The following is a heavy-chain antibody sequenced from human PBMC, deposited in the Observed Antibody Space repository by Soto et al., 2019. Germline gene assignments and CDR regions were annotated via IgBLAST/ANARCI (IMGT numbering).Heavy chain of an antibody. CDR3: ARVPTYYYDSSGYSDY. CDR2: TSHDGSNK. V-gene: IGHV3-30*03. J-gene: IGHJ4*02. CDR1: GFTVSNSY. Sequence: GGSLRLSCAASGFTVSNSYMRWVRQAPGKGLEWVAVTSHDGSNKYYADSVKGRFTISRDNSKNTLYLQMNSLRAEDTAVYYCARVPTYYYDSSGYSDYWGQGTLVTVSS. D-gene: IGHD3-22*01.